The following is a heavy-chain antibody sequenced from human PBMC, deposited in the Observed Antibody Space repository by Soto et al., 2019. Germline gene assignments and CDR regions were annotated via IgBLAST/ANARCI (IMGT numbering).Heavy chain of an antibody. CDR3: ASTDWSGYSGGRFDP. V-gene: IGHV4-59*01. J-gene: IGHJ5*02. CDR1: GCSISSYY. D-gene: IGHD3-3*01. Sequence: PSETLSLTCTFSGCSISSYYWSWIRQPPGKGLEWIGYIYYSGSTNYNPSLKSRVTISVDTSKNQFSLKLSSVTAADTAVYYCASTDWSGYSGGRFDPWGQGTLVTVSS. CDR2: IYYSGST.